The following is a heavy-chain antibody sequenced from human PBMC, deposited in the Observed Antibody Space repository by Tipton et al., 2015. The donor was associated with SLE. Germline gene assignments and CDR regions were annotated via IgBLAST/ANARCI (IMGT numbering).Heavy chain of an antibody. J-gene: IGHJ4*02. D-gene: IGHD1-7*01. CDR3: ARDYNWNYPYYFDY. CDR2: IIPIFGTA. V-gene: IGHV1-69*06. CDR1: GGTFSSYA. Sequence: QVQLVQSGAEVKKPGSSVKVSCKASGGTFSSYAISWVRQAPGQGLEWMGGIIPIFGTANYAQKFQGRVTMTTDTSTSTAYMELRSLRSDDTAVYYCARDYNWNYPYYFDYWGQGTLVTVSS.